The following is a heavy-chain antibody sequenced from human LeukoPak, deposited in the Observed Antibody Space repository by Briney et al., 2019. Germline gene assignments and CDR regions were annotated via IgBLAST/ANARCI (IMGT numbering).Heavy chain of an antibody. J-gene: IGHJ4*02. Sequence: PSENLSPHPAVFGGGLRGLYWGWLPPPPRKGGGGIGEINHSGSTNYNPSLKSRVTISVDTSKNQFSLKLSSVTAADTAVYYCARAGWLRTKGYFDYWGQGTLVTVSS. V-gene: IGHV4-34*01. CDR1: GGGLRGLY. D-gene: IGHD5-12*01. CDR2: INHSGST. CDR3: ARAGWLRTKGYFDY.